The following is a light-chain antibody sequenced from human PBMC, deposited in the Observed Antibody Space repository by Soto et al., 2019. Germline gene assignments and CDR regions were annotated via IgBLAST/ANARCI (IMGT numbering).Light chain of an antibody. CDR3: QQYKDHVLT. J-gene: IGKJ1*01. CDR1: QTVERW. V-gene: IGKV1-5*01. CDR2: DVS. Sequence: DIQMTQSPSTLPASVGDRVTISCRASQTVERWLAWYQQKPGKAPKLLISDVSTLERGVPSSFSGSGSATESTLTISGRQSDDFAIYYCQQYKDHVLTCGQGTTV.